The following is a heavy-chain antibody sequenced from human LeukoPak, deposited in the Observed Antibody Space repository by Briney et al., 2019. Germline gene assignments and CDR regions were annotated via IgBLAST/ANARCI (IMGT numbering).Heavy chain of an antibody. J-gene: IGHJ4*02. CDR2: ISGSSSYI. Sequence: PGGSLRLSCAASGFTFSSYSMNWVRQAPGKGLEWVSSISGSSSYIYYADSVKGRFTISGDNAKNLLYLQMNSLRAEDTAVYYCARVRDSSGYYPHTLDYWGQGTLVTVSS. CDR1: GFTFSSYS. D-gene: IGHD3-22*01. CDR3: ARVRDSSGYYPHTLDY. V-gene: IGHV3-21*01.